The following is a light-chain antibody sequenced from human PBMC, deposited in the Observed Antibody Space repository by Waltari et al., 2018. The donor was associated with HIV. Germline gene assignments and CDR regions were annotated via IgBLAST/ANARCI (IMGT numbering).Light chain of an antibody. J-gene: IGKJ4*01. CDR1: QSPRNF. CDR3: QQYYSPLT. Sequence: DIQTTPSPYFLSAYVGDRVTITCRASQSPRNFLAWYQQKPGKAPKLLIYTASVLESGVPSRFSGSGSGTEFTLTISSLQPDDFATYYCQQYYSPLTFGGGTKVEIK. V-gene: IGKV1-5*03. CDR2: TAS.